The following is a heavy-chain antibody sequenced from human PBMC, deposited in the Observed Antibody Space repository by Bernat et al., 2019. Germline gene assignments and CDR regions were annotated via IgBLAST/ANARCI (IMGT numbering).Heavy chain of an antibody. V-gene: IGHV3-43*01. D-gene: IGHD3-3*01. CDR1: GFTFDDYT. J-gene: IGHJ3*02. Sequence: EVQLVESGGVVVQPGGSLRLSCAASGFTFDDYTMHWVRQAPGKGLEWVSLISWDGGSTYYADSVKGRFTISRDNNKNSLYLQMNSLRTEDTALYYCAGGPTYYDFGNAFDIWGQGTMVTGSS. CDR2: ISWDGGST. CDR3: AGGPTYYDFGNAFDI.